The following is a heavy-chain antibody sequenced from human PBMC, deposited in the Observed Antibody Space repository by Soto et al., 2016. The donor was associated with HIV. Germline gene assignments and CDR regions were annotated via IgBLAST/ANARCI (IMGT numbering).Heavy chain of an antibody. J-gene: IGHJ3*02. CDR3: ANSRGYCSSTSCSPADAFDI. CDR2: ISGSGGST. V-gene: IGHV3-23*01. Sequence: EVQLLESRGGLVQPGGSLRLSCAASGFTFSSYAMSWVRQAPGKGLEWVSAISGSGGSTYYADSVKGRFTISRDNSKNTLYLQMNSLRAEDTAVYYCANSRGYCSSTSCSPADAFDIWGQGTMVTVSS. CDR1: GFTFSSYA. D-gene: IGHD2-2*01.